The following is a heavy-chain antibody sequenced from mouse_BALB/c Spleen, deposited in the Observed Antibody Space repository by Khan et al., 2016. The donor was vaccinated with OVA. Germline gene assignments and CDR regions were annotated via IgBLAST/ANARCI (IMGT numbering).Heavy chain of an antibody. CDR3: ARGYYGDPFAY. Sequence: EVELVESGGGLVKPGGSLKLSCAASGFTFSDYYMYWVRQTPEKRLEWVATISDGGSYNYYTDSVKGRFTISRDDVKNNLYLQMSSLKSEDTAMYYCARGYYGDPFAYWGQGTLVTGSA. V-gene: IGHV5-4*02. D-gene: IGHD2-13*01. J-gene: IGHJ3*01. CDR2: ISDGGSYN. CDR1: GFTFSDYY.